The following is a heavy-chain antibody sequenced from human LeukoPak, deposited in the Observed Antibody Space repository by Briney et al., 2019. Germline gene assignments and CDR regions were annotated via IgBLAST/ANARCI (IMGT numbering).Heavy chain of an antibody. D-gene: IGHD2-2*03. Sequence: GGSLRLSCAASGFTFTNYAMTWVRQAPGKGLEWVSAIDSSSSYIYYADSVKGRFTISRDNAKRSLYLQMSSLRAEDTAVFYCARMDGAYMDVWGKGTTVSVSS. CDR3: ARMDGAYMDV. CDR1: GFTFTNYA. CDR2: IDSSSSYI. V-gene: IGHV3-21*01. J-gene: IGHJ6*03.